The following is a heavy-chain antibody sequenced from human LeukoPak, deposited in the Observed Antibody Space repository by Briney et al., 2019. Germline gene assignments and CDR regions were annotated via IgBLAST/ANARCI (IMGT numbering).Heavy chain of an antibody. CDR1: GFSLSTSGVG. CDR3: ARELRYFDWFYYFDY. Sequence: SGPTLVKPTQTLTLTCTFSGFSLSTSGVGVGWIRQPPGKALEWLALIYWDDDKRYSPSLKSRLTITKDTSKNQVVLTMTNMDPVDTATYYCARELRYFDWFYYFDYWGQGTLVTVSS. CDR2: IYWDDDK. D-gene: IGHD3-9*01. V-gene: IGHV2-5*02. J-gene: IGHJ4*02.